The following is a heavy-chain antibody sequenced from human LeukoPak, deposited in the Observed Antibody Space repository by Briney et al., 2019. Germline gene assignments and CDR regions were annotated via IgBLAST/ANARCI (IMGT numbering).Heavy chain of an antibody. Sequence: PGGSLRLSCAASGFTFSTFGMSWVRQAPGKGLEWVSGISGSGVGTLYADSVKGRFTISRDSSKNTLYLQMNSLRAEDTALYDCAKDGYNFWKGYYDYWGQGTLVTVSS. CDR3: AKDGYNFWKGYYDY. J-gene: IGHJ4*02. CDR2: ISGSGVGT. D-gene: IGHD3-3*01. CDR1: GFTFSTFG. V-gene: IGHV3-23*01.